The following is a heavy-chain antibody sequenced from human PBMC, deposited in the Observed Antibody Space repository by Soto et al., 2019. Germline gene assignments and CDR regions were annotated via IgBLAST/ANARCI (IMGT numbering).Heavy chain of an antibody. D-gene: IGHD3-22*01. CDR2: IDPSDSQT. V-gene: IGHV5-10-1*01. CDR3: ARQIYDSDTGPNFQYYFDS. J-gene: IGHJ4*02. Sequence: GESLKISCKGSGYSFAGYWITWVRQKPGKGLEWMGRIDPSDSQTYYSPSFRGHVTISVTKSITTVFLQWSSLRASDTAIYYCARQIYDSDTGPNFQYYFDSWGQGTPVTVSS. CDR1: GYSFAGYW.